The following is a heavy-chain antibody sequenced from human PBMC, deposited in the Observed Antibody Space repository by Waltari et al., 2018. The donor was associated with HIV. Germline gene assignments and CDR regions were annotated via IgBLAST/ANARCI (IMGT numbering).Heavy chain of an antibody. Sequence: QVQLQQWGAGLLKPSETLSLTCAVYGGSFSGYYWSWIRQPPGKGLEWIGEINHSGSTNYNPSLKSRVTISVDTSKNQFSLKLSSVTAADTAVYYCARYQLLLEGERPPRGYGMDVWGQGTTVTVSS. D-gene: IGHD2-2*01. CDR1: GGSFSGYY. CDR2: INHSGST. CDR3: ARYQLLLEGERPPRGYGMDV. V-gene: IGHV4-34*01. J-gene: IGHJ6*02.